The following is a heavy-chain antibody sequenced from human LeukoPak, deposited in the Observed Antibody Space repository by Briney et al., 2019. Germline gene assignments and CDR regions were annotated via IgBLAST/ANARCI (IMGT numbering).Heavy chain of an antibody. J-gene: IGHJ4*02. Sequence: GRSLRLSCAASGFTFSSYAMSWVRQAPGKGLEWVSAISGSGGSTYYADSVKGRFTISRDNSKNTLYLQMNSLRAEDTAVYYCATGESGSYYDSPYYYWGQGTLVTVSS. CDR3: ATGESGSYYDSPYYY. CDR2: ISGSGGST. V-gene: IGHV3-23*01. D-gene: IGHD1-26*01. CDR1: GFTFSSYA.